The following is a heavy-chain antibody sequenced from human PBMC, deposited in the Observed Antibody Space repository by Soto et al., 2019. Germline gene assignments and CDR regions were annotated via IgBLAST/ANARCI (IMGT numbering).Heavy chain of an antibody. Sequence: PGGSLRLSCAASGFTFSSYAMHWVRQAPGKGLEWVAVISYDGSNKYYADSVKGRFTISRDNSKNTLYLQMNSLGAEDTAVYYCARDGIDYYGMDVWGQGTTVTVSS. CDR2: ISYDGSNK. J-gene: IGHJ6*02. CDR1: GFTFSSYA. CDR3: ARDGIDYYGMDV. V-gene: IGHV3-30-3*01.